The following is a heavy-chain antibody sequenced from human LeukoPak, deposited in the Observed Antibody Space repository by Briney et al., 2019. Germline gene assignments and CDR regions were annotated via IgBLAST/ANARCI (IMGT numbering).Heavy chain of an antibody. CDR3: ARADTNGWEIDY. CDR2: ISPYNGNT. Sequence: ASVKVSCKPSAYTFTSYTISWVRQAPGQGLELMGWISPYNGNTDFAQKLQGRVTMTTDTSTNTAYMELRSLRSDDTAVYYCARADTNGWEIDYWGQGTLVTI. V-gene: IGHV1-18*01. D-gene: IGHD6-19*01. CDR1: AYTFTSYT. J-gene: IGHJ4*02.